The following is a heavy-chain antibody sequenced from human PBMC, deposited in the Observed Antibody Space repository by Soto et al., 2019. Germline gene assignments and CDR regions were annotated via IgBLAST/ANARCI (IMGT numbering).Heavy chain of an antibody. V-gene: IGHV3-30-3*01. CDR3: ARDLRDGYNARFYGMDV. J-gene: IGHJ6*02. D-gene: IGHD5-12*01. Sequence: GGSLRLSCAASGFTFSSYAMHWVRQAPGKGLEWVAVISYDGSNKYYADSVKGRFTISRDNSKNTLYLQMNSLRAEDTAVYYCARDLRDGYNARFYGMDVWGQGTTVTVSS. CDR1: GFTFSSYA. CDR2: ISYDGSNK.